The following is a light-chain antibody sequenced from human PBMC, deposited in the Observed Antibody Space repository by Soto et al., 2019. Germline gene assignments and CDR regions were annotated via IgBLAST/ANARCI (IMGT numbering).Light chain of an antibody. CDR1: QSIAKY. V-gene: IGKV1-39*01. J-gene: IGKJ5*01. Sequence: DIQMTQSPSSLSASVGDRVTITCRASQSIAKYLNWYQHKPEKAPELLIYAASNLQDGIPSRFSGSGSAIEFTLNISRLQPEDFALYYCQQTCRTPAPTFDQET. CDR3: QQTCRTPAPT. CDR2: AAS.